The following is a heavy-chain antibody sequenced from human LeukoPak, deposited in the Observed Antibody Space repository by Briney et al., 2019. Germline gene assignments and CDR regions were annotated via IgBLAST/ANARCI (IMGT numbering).Heavy chain of an antibody. J-gene: IGHJ6*02. CDR2: IYDSGST. D-gene: IGHD2-2*01. V-gene: IGHV4-59*01. CDR3: ARVGGTNYYYYGIDV. CDR1: GGSISSYY. Sequence: MPSETLSLTCTVSGGSISSYYWSWIRQPPGKGLEWIGYIYDSGSTNYNPSLKSRVTISVDTSKNQFSLKLSSVSAADTAVYYCARVGGTNYYYYGIDVWGQGTTVTVSS.